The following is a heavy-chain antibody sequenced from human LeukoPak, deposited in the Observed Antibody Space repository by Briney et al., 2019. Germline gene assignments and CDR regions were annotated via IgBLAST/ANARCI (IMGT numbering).Heavy chain of an antibody. Sequence: GGSLRLSCAASGFTFNNAWMTWVRQAPGKGLEWVGRIKSKTDGGTPDYAASVKGRFTISRDDSKNTLYLQMNSLKTEDTAVYYCTRDLGFLEWLSRGSFDYWGQGTLVTVSS. CDR3: TRDLGFLEWLSRGSFDY. CDR1: GFTFNNAW. V-gene: IGHV3-15*01. D-gene: IGHD3-3*01. CDR2: IKSKTDGGTP. J-gene: IGHJ4*02.